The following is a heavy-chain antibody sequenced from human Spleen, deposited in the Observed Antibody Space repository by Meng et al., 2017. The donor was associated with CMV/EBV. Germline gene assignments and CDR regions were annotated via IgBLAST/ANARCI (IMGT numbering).Heavy chain of an antibody. CDR1: GCTFSIYG. D-gene: IGHD2-2*02. CDR3: ARGDCDSTSGYRQNGLDV. V-gene: IGHV1-69*10. J-gene: IGHJ6*02. Sequence: SVKVSCKTSGCTFSIYGVSWVRQAPGQGLEWMGGIIPILSIANYAQKFQGRVTITADKSTSTAYMELSSLRSEDTAVYYCARGDCDSTSGYRQNGLDVWGQGTTVTVSS. CDR2: IIPILSIA.